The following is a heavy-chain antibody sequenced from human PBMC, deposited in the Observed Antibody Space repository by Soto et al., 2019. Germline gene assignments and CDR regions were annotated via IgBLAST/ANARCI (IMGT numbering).Heavy chain of an antibody. CDR1: GYSFTSYG. D-gene: IGHD3-3*01. Sequence: QIQLVQSGAEVKKPGASVKVSCKASGYSFTSYGITWVRQAPGQGPEWLGWITAENGNTNYAQKFQGRGTMTTDTSTNAAYMERRGLRSDDTAVYYCARVVLEWLPTSGFDYWGQGTLVTVSS. CDR2: ITAENGNT. V-gene: IGHV1-18*04. CDR3: ARVVLEWLPTSGFDY. J-gene: IGHJ4*02.